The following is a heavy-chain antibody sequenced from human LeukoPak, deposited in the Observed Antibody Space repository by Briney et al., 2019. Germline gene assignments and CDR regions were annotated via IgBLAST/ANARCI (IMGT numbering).Heavy chain of an antibody. Sequence: PSETLSLTCAVYGGAFRGNYWSWVRQPPGKGLEWIGEINHSGSTNYNPSLKSRVTISVDTSKNQFSLKLSSVTAADMAVYYCARSDWVDPWGQGTLVTVSS. V-gene: IGHV4-34*01. J-gene: IGHJ5*02. CDR3: ARSDWVDP. CDR2: INHSGST. CDR1: GGAFRGNY.